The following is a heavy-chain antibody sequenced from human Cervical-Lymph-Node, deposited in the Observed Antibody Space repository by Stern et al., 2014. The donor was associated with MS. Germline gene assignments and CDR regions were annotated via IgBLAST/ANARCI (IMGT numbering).Heavy chain of an antibody. D-gene: IGHD6-19*01. Sequence: QVQLVESGAEVKKPGASVKVSCKASGYTFTNYYMHWVRQAPRQGLEWMGIINPSGGSTSYAQKFQGRVTMTRDTSTSTVHMELSSLRSEDTAVYYCAREVAGHRLGMMDVWGQGTTVTVSS. V-gene: IGHV1-46*01. CDR3: AREVAGHRLGMMDV. CDR1: GYTFTNYY. J-gene: IGHJ6*02. CDR2: INPSGGST.